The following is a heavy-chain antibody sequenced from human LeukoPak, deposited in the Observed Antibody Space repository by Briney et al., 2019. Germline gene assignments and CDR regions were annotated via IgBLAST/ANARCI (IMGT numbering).Heavy chain of an antibody. CDR2: IRRNSDGGTT. J-gene: IGHJ6*02. CDR1: GFSFSDAW. CDR3: AAGGRV. Sequence: GGSLRLSCATSGFSFSDAWMNWVRQAPGKGLEWVGRIRRNSDGGTTEYAAPVKGRFTISRDDSTNTLYLQMNSLKTEDTGVYYCAAGGRVWGQGTTVTVSS. V-gene: IGHV3-15*07. D-gene: IGHD3-10*01.